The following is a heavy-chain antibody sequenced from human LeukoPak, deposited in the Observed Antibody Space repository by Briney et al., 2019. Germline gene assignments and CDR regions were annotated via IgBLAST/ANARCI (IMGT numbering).Heavy chain of an antibody. V-gene: IGHV4-39*01. J-gene: IGHJ6*03. CDR1: GDSISLSFYY. D-gene: IGHD3-16*01. CDR2: VYYSGTT. CDR3: ARHGPPRAGWGRKYYYMDV. Sequence: SETLSLTCTVSGDSISLSFYYWGWIRQPPGKALEWIGSVYYSGTTSYNPSLKSRVTISVDTSKNQFSLKLSSVTAADTAVYYCARHGPPRAGWGRKYYYMDVWDKGTTVTISS.